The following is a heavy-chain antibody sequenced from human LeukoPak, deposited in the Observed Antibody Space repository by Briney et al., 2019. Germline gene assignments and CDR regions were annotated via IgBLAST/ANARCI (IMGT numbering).Heavy chain of an antibody. D-gene: IGHD4-11*01. V-gene: IGHV4-59*01. CDR2: IYYSGST. J-gene: IGHJ6*03. Sequence: PSETLSLTCTVSGGSISSYYWSWIRQPPGKGLEWIGYIYYSGSTNYNPSLKSRVTISVDTSKNQFSLKLSSVTAADTAVYYCARVDYSNHGNYYYMDVWGKGTTVTVSS. CDR3: ARVDYSNHGNYYYMDV. CDR1: GGSISSYY.